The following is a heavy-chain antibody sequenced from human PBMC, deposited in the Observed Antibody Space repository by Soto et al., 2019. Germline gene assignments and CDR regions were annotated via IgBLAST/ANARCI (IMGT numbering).Heavy chain of an antibody. Sequence: GWSLRLSCAASGFTFSSYAMSWVRQAPGKGLEWVSAISGSGGSTYYADSVKGRFTISRDNSKNTLYLQMNSLRAEDTAVYYCAREGDIVVVVAATGEFDYWGQGTLVTVSS. CDR2: ISGSGGST. D-gene: IGHD2-15*01. J-gene: IGHJ4*02. CDR1: GFTFSSYA. V-gene: IGHV3-23*01. CDR3: AREGDIVVVVAATGEFDY.